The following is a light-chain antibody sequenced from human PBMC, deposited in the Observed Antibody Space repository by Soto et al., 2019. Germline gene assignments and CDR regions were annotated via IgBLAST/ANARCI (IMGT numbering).Light chain of an antibody. CDR3: QQRTIWPRVT. CDR2: DAS. CDR1: QSVTTS. V-gene: IGKV3-11*01. Sequence: EIVLTQSPATLSLSPGERANIFRRFSQSVTTSLAWYQQKPAQAPRLLIYDASDRPTGIPARFSGSGSGTEFTLTISSLQSEDFAVYFCQQRTIWPRVTFGQGTRLEI. J-gene: IGKJ5*01.